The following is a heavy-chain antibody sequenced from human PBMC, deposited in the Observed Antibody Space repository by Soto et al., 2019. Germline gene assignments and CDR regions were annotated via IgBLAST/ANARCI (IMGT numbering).Heavy chain of an antibody. CDR1: GFVFRTFR. Sequence: PGGSLRLSXEGSGFVFRTFRMHWVRRAPGKGLEWLATIRFDGSTARYAESVRGRFKISRDNSMNTLYLQLDRLRVEDTAVYYCVRDRPNTESLTGYFATWGQGTPVTVSS. CDR2: IRFDGSTA. V-gene: IGHV3-33*01. D-gene: IGHD3-9*01. J-gene: IGHJ4*02. CDR3: VRDRPNTESLTGYFAT.